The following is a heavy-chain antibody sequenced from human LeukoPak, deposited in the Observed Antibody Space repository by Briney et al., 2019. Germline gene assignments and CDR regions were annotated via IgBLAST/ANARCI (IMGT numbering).Heavy chain of an antibody. Sequence: GASVKVSCKASGYTFTGYYMHWVRQAPGQGLEWMGWINPNSGGTNYAQKFQGGVTMTRDTSISTAYMELSRLRSDDTAVYYCATDDWGYYDYVWGSYRLNFAFDIWGQGTMVTVSS. J-gene: IGHJ3*02. CDR3: ATDDWGYYDYVWGSYRLNFAFDI. D-gene: IGHD3-16*02. V-gene: IGHV1-2*02. CDR1: GYTFTGYY. CDR2: INPNSGGT.